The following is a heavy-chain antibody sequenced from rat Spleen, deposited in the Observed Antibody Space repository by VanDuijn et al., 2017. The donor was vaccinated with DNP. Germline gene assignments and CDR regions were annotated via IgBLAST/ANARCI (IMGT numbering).Heavy chain of an antibody. CDR1: AFTFSDYN. CDR2: ISYDGSYT. V-gene: IGHV5-7*01. CDR3: ARPDH. Sequence: EVQLVESGGGLVQPGRSLKLSCAASAFTFSDYNMAWVRQAPKKGLEWVATISYDGSYTYYRDSVKGRFTISRDNTKSTLYLQMDSLRSEDTATYYCARPDHWGQGVMVTVSS. J-gene: IGHJ2*01.